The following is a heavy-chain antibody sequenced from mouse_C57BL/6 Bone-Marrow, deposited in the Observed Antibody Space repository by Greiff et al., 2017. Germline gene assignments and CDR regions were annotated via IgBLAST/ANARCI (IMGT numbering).Heavy chain of an antibody. Sequence: VQLQQSVAELVRPGASVKLSCTASGFNIKNTYMHWVKQRPEQGLEWIGRIDPANGNTKYAPKFQGKATITADTSSNTSYLQRSSLTSEDTAIYYCARGYYGNLGYYAMDYWGQGTSVTVSS. J-gene: IGHJ4*01. D-gene: IGHD2-1*01. CDR1: GFNIKNTY. CDR3: ARGYYGNLGYYAMDY. V-gene: IGHV14-3*01. CDR2: IDPANGNT.